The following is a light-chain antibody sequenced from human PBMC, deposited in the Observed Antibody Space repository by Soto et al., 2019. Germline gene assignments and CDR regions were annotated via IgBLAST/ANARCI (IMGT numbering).Light chain of an antibody. CDR1: SSNIGSNY. CDR2: NNN. CDR3: AAWDDSLSGVV. J-gene: IGLJ2*01. Sequence: QSVLTQPPSASGTPGQRVTISCSGSSSNIGSNYVYWYQQLPGTAPKLLIYNNNQWPSGVPDRLSGSKSGTSASQAISGLRSEDEDDYYCAAWDDSLSGVVFGGGTKLTVL. V-gene: IGLV1-47*01.